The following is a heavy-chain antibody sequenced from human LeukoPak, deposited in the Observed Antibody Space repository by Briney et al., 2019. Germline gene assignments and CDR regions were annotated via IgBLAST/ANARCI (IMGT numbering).Heavy chain of an antibody. CDR1: GFTFSSYG. CDR3: AKDRDDYVWGSYLGAFDI. D-gene: IGHD3-16*01. V-gene: IGHV3-30*02. Sequence: GGSLRLSCAASGFTFSSYGMHWVRQAPGKGLEWVAFTRFGGSNKYYADSVKGRFTISKDNSKNTLYLQMSSLRAEDTAVFYCAKDRDDYVWGSYLGAFDIWGQGTMVTVSS. CDR2: TRFGGSNK. J-gene: IGHJ3*02.